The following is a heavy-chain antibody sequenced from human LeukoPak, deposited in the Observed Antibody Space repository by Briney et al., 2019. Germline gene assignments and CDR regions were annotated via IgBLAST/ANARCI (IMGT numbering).Heavy chain of an antibody. J-gene: IGHJ6*03. CDR2: ISYDGSNK. Sequence: QSGGSLRLSCAASGFTFSSYGMHWVRQAPGKGLEWVAVISYDGSNKYYADSVKGRFTISRDNSKNTLYLQMNSLRAEDTAVYYCAKDAESYRLNYYYYMDVWGKGTTVTVSS. CDR3: AKDAESYRLNYYYYMDV. V-gene: IGHV3-30*18. D-gene: IGHD3-16*02. CDR1: GFTFSSYG.